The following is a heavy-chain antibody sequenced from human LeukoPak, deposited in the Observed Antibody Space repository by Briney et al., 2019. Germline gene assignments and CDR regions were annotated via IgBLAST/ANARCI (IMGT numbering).Heavy chain of an antibody. D-gene: IGHD5-24*01. Sequence: GASVKVSCKASGGTFSSYAVSWVRQAPGQGLEWVGGIIPIFGTANYAQKFQGRVTITADKSTSTAYMELSSLRSEDTAVYYCASMSNEMATIHVPFDYWGQGTLVTVSS. V-gene: IGHV1-69*06. CDR3: ASMSNEMATIHVPFDY. CDR2: IIPIFGTA. J-gene: IGHJ4*02. CDR1: GGTFSSYA.